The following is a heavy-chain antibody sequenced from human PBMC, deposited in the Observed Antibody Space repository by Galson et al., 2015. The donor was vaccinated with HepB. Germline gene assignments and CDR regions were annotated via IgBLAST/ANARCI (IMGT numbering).Heavy chain of an antibody. CDR2: INAGDGST. V-gene: IGHV1-3*01. Sequence: SVKVSCKASGFTFTSYSTHWVRQAPGQKLEWMGWINAGDGSTKYAQDFQGRVTITRDTPATTAYMELRSLRSEDTAVYYCARAYYYDIGGPDYDAFDMLGQGTMVTVSS. CDR1: GFTFTSYS. D-gene: IGHD3-22*01. J-gene: IGHJ3*02. CDR3: ARAYYYDIGGPDYDAFDM.